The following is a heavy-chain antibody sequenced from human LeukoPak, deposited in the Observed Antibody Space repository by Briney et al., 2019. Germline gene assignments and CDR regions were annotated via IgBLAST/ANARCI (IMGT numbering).Heavy chain of an antibody. J-gene: IGHJ5*01. CDR3: AKEGVRGYSYGYGTRNKWFDF. Sequence: GGSQRLSCEASGFILSSHRMHWVRQTPGKGLEWVAFIRYDGTHTYYADSVKGRFTISRDNSKNTLYLQMKSLRAEDTAVYYCAKEGVRGYSYGYGTRNKWFDFWGQGTLVTVSS. CDR1: GFILSSHR. V-gene: IGHV3-30*02. D-gene: IGHD5-18*01. CDR2: IRYDGTHT.